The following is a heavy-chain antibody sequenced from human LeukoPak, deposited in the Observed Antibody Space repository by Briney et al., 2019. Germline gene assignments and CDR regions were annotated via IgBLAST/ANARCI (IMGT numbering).Heavy chain of an antibody. Sequence: GGSLRLSCTASGFTFGDYAMSWFRQAPGKGLEWLSVIDSGGSAIYAHSVRGRFTISRDSSKNTLHLQMDSLTIEDSALYYCARDHVVASGAVAYWGQGTLVTVSS. CDR2: IDSGGSA. D-gene: IGHD2-15*01. CDR1: GFTFGDYA. CDR3: ARDHVVASGAVAY. V-gene: IGHV3-53*01. J-gene: IGHJ4*02.